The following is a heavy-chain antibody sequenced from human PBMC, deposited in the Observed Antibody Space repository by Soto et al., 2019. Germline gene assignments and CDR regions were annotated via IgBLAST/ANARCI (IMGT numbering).Heavy chain of an antibody. J-gene: IGHJ5*02. D-gene: IGHD1-26*01. V-gene: IGHV1-18*01. CDR1: GYTFTSYG. CDR3: ARDALLNWFDP. CDR2: IRANNGKR. Sequence: AAXVKVSGKASGYTFTSYGIRWVRQAPGQGLEWMGWIRANNGKRSYSQNLQDRVTLTTDTSTSTAYMELNSLRDEDTAVYYCARDALLNWFDPWGQGTLVTVSS.